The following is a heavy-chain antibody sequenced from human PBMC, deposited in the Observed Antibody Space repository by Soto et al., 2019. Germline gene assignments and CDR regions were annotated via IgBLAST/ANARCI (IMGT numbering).Heavy chain of an antibody. D-gene: IGHD6-13*01. Sequence: SETLSLTCTVSGGSISSYYWSWIRQPPGKGLEWIGYIYYSGSTNYNPSLKSRVTISVDTSKNQFSLKLSSVTAADTAVYYCARTGGYSSSWYDYYYGMDVWSEGTTVTVSS. J-gene: IGHJ6*04. V-gene: IGHV4-59*01. CDR2: IYYSGST. CDR3: ARTGGYSSSWYDYYYGMDV. CDR1: GGSISSYY.